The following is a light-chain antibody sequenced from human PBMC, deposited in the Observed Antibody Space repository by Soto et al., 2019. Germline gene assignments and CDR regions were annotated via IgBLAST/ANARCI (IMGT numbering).Light chain of an antibody. J-gene: IGLJ1*01. Sequence: QSVLTQPRSVSGSPGQSLTISCTGTSSDVGGYNYVSWYQQHPDRAPKLLIYDVTKRPSGVPDRFSGSKSGNTASLTISGLQADDEADYYCCSFAGCPAGVFGTGTKVTVL. CDR2: DVT. CDR1: SSDVGGYNY. CDR3: CSFAGCPAGV. V-gene: IGLV2-11*01.